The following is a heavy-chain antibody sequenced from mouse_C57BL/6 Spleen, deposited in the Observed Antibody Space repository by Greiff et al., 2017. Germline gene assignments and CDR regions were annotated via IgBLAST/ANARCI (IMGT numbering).Heavy chain of an antibody. Sequence: EVQLQQSGPGLVKPSQSLSLTCSVTGYSITSGYYWNWIRQFPGNKQEWMGYISYDGSNNYNPSLKNRISITRDTSKNQFFLKLNSVTTEDTATYYCALYQAWFAYWGQGTLVTVSA. CDR3: ALYQAWFAY. CDR1: GYSITSGYY. CDR2: ISYDGSN. J-gene: IGHJ3*01. V-gene: IGHV3-6*01. D-gene: IGHD5-1*01.